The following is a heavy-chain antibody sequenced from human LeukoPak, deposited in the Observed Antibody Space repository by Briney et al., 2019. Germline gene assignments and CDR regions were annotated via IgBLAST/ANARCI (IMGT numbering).Heavy chain of an antibody. V-gene: IGHV3-30*18. CDR1: GFTFSTYG. J-gene: IGHJ4*02. Sequence: PGGSLRLSCAASGFTFSTYGMHWVRQAPGKGLEWVAVISYDGSNKYYTDSVKGRFTISRDSSSNTLYLHMNNLRADDTALYYCAKDKQQWVAQYNFDYWGQGTLVTVSS. D-gene: IGHD6-19*01. CDR3: AKDKQQWVAQYNFDY. CDR2: ISYDGSNK.